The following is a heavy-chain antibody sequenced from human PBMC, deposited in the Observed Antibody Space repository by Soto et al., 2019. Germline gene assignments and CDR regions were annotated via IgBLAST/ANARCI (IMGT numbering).Heavy chain of an antibody. V-gene: IGHV1-24*01. D-gene: IGHD6-19*01. J-gene: IGHJ5*02. CDR1: GYTLTEFS. CDR2: FDPEDGEI. Sequence: QVQVVQSGAEVKEPGASVRVSCKVSGYTLTEFSIHWVRQAPGKGLEWMGGFDPEDGEILYAQKFQDRLTMTEDTSTDPAYMDVGSIQYDGPTVYYRARGVAVDRWGQGTLVSVSS. CDR3: ARGVAVDR.